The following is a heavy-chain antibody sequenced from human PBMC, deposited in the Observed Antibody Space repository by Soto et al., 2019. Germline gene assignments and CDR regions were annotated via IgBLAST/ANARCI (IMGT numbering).Heavy chain of an antibody. J-gene: IGHJ6*02. CDR2: IYYRGST. Sequence: QVQLQESGPGLVKPSQTLSLTCTVSGGSISSGGYYWSWIRQHPGKGLEWIGYIYYRGSTYYNPSLKSRVTISVDTSKNQFSLKLSSVTAADTAVYYCARDQAGITMVRGVVYYYYYGMDVWGQGTTVTVSS. CDR3: ARDQAGITMVRGVVYYYYYGMDV. CDR1: GGSISSGGYY. V-gene: IGHV4-31*03. D-gene: IGHD3-10*01.